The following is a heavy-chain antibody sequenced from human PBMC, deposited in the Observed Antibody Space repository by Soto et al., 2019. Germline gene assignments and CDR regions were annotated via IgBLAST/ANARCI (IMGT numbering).Heavy chain of an antibody. CDR3: TRATFGDGMAL. CDR2: MGGAAAR. J-gene: IGHJ6*02. V-gene: IGHV3-13*01. D-gene: IGHD3-10*01. CDR1: GFTYNSYD. Sequence: EVQLVESGGGLAQPGGSLRLSCAAFGFTYNSYDMHWVRQAQGKGPVWIERMGGAAARDYAGSVKARFIISRDNSKTSLYLQMDSLRAGDTAVYYCTRATFGDGMALWGHGTPVTVSS.